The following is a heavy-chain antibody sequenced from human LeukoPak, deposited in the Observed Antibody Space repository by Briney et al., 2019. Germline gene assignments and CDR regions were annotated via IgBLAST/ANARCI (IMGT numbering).Heavy chain of an antibody. V-gene: IGHV3-43*02. J-gene: IGHJ3*02. CDR1: GFTFSAYS. Sequence: GGSLRLSCAAAGFTFSAYSMHWVRQAPGKGLEWVSLISEDGGKTFYADSVRGRFTISRDNSKNSLYLQMNSLRSEDSALYYCAKEIDTLGTNAFDIWGQGTIVTVSS. CDR2: ISEDGGKT. CDR3: AKEIDTLGTNAFDI. D-gene: IGHD2-15*01.